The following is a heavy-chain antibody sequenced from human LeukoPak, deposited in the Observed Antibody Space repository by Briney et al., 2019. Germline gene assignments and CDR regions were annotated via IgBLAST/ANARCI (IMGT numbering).Heavy chain of an antibody. D-gene: IGHD4-17*01. Sequence: GGSLRLSCAASGFTFSSYGMHWVRQAPGKGLEWVAVISYDGSNKYYADSVKGRFTISRDNSKNTLYLQMNSLRAEDTAVYYCAKGQFPTVTTSGYFDYWGQGTLVTVSS. CDR1: GFTFSSYG. V-gene: IGHV3-30*18. CDR2: ISYDGSNK. J-gene: IGHJ4*02. CDR3: AKGQFPTVTTSGYFDY.